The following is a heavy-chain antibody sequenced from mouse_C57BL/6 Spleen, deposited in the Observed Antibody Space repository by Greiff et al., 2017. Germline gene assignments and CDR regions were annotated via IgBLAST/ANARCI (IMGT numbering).Heavy chain of an antibody. Sequence: QVQLQQPGAELVMPGASVKLSCKASGYTFTSYWMHWVKQRPGQGLEWIGEIDPSDSSTNYNQKFKGKSTLTVDKSSSTAYMQRSSLTSEDSAVXYSARAAQATVFEYRGQGATLTVSS. V-gene: IGHV1-69*01. J-gene: IGHJ2*01. CDR1: GYTFTSYW. D-gene: IGHD3-2*02. CDR3: ARAAQATVFEY. CDR2: IDPSDSST.